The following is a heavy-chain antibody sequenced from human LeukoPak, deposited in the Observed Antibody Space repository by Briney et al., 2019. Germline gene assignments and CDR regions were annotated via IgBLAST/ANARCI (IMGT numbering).Heavy chain of an antibody. J-gene: IGHJ4*02. V-gene: IGHV3-11*01. CDR3: ARDRKYCSGGSCYHSELYYFDY. Sequence: GGSLRLSCAASGFTFSDYYMSWIRQAPGKGLEWVSYISSSGSTIYYADSVKGRFTISRDNAKNSLYLQMNSLRAEDTAVYYCARDRKYCSGGSCYHSELYYFDYWGQGTLVTVSS. D-gene: IGHD2-15*01. CDR1: GFTFSDYY. CDR2: ISSSGSTI.